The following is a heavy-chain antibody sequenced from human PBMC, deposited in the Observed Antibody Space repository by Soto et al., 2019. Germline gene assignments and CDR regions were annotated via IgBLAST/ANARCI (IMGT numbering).Heavy chain of an antibody. D-gene: IGHD2-15*01. CDR2: INAGNGNT. J-gene: IGHJ4*02. V-gene: IGHV1-3*01. CDR3: ASLGYCSGGSCFYFDY. Sequence: ASVKVSCKASGYTFTSYAMHWVRQAPGQRLEWMGWINAGNGNTKYSQKFQGRVTITRDTSASTAYMELSSLRSEDTAVYYCASLGYCSGGSCFYFDYWGQGTLVTVSS. CDR1: GYTFTSYA.